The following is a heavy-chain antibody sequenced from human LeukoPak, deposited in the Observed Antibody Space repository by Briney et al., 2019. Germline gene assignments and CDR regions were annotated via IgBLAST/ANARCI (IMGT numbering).Heavy chain of an antibody. V-gene: IGHV3-7*04. Sequence: GGSVRLSYAASGFTFSSYWMRWLRQAPGKGREGVANIKHDGREKYYVDSVKGRFTISRDNAKKSLYPQINSLRAEDTAVYYFARGQQLAYMWGQGTLVTVSS. D-gene: IGHD6-13*01. CDR2: IKHDGREK. CDR3: ARGQQLAYM. J-gene: IGHJ4*02. CDR1: GFTFSSYW.